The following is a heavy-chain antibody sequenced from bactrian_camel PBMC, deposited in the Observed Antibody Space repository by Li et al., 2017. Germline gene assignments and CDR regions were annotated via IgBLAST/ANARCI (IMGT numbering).Heavy chain of an antibody. J-gene: IGHJ4*01. CDR3: GVGTGLCDPVIGYNY. Sequence: VQLVESGGGSVQAGGSLRLSCGGSGYTYRSNCMGWFRQAPARERAGAATIWTGGGTTYYAESVKGRFTISQDNADNTVYLQMNSLKPEDTAKYYCGVGTGLCDPVIGYNYWGQGTQVTVS. CDR2: IWTGGGTT. D-gene: IGHD1*01. V-gene: IGHV3S40*01. CDR1: GYTYRSNC.